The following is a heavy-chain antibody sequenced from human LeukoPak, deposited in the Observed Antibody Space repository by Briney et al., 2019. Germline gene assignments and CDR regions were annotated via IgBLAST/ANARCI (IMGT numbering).Heavy chain of an antibody. V-gene: IGHV1-18*01. CDR2: VSPYNGNT. Sequence: ASVRVSCKTSGYTFTDYDTTWVRQAPGQGLEWMGRVSPYNGNTYYSQRFQDRVIITKDTSTGTAYMDLRDLRTDDTAMYYCARNGRVRRVVKDLFEYWGQGTLVAVSS. J-gene: IGHJ4*02. CDR1: GYTFTDYD. CDR3: ARNGRVRRVVKDLFEY. D-gene: IGHD3-10*01.